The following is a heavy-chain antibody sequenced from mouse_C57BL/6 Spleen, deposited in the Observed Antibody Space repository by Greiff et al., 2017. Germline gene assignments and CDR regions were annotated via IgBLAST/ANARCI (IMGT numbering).Heavy chain of an antibody. CDR1: GYTFTSYW. Sequence: QVQLQQPGAELVRPGSSVKLSCKASGYTFTSYWMHWVKQRPIQGLEWIGNIDPSDSETHYNQKFKDKATLTVDKSSSTAYMQLSSLTSEDSAVYYCAREGFITTRGFDYWGQGTTLTVSS. CDR3: AREGFITTRGFDY. CDR2: IDPSDSET. J-gene: IGHJ2*01. D-gene: IGHD1-1*01. V-gene: IGHV1-52*01.